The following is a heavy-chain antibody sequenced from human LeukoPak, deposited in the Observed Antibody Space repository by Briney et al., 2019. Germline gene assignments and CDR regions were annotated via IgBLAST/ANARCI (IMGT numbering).Heavy chain of an antibody. D-gene: IGHD3-10*01. CDR2: INPNSGGT. CDR1: GYTLTGYY. J-gene: IGHJ6*03. V-gene: IGHV1-2*02. Sequence: GASVKVSCKASGYTLTGYYMHWVRQAPGQGLEWMGWINPNSGGTNYAQKFQGRVTMTRDTSISTAYMELSRLRSDDTAVYYCASSKVRGWYYYYMDVWGKGTTVTISS. CDR3: ASSKVRGWYYYYMDV.